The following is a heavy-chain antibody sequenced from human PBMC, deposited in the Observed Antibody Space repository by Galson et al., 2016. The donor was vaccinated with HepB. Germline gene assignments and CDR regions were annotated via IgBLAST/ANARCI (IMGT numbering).Heavy chain of an antibody. CDR1: GGSISSGDYY. D-gene: IGHD5-12*01. Sequence: TLSLTCTVSGGSISSGDYYWSWIRQSPGKGLEWIGYIYYSGSTYYNPSLQSRVSISVDTSKNQFSLDLSSVTAADTAVYYCSRDKGWGSGHGALDIWGQGTMVIVSS. CDR2: IYYSGST. V-gene: IGHV4-30-4*01. CDR3: SRDKGWGSGHGALDI. J-gene: IGHJ3*02.